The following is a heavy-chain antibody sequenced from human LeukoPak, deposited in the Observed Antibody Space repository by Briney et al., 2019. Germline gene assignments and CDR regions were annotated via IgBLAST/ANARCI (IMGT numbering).Heavy chain of an antibody. Sequence: KSSETLSLTCTVSGDSISSYNYYWGWIRQPPGKGLEWIGTIDYSGRTFYNPSLKSRVTISVDKSKNQFSLKLSSVTAADTAVYYCASGSAVAVGYYYYYYMDVWGKGTTVTVSS. D-gene: IGHD6-19*01. CDR2: IDYSGRT. V-gene: IGHV4-39*07. CDR1: GDSISSYNYY. CDR3: ASGSAVAVGYYYYYYMDV. J-gene: IGHJ6*03.